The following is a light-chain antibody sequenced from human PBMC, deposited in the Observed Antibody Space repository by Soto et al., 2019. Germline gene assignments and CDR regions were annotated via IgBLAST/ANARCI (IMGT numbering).Light chain of an antibody. J-gene: IGKJ5*01. V-gene: IGKV3-20*01. CDR2: GAS. CDR1: QTVIRNY. Sequence: AQYTATLPFAPEDCTSLSSSASQTVIRNYLAWHQQKPGQTPRLLVYGASSRATGIPDRFSGSGSGTDFTLTISRLEPEAFAAYYCQQHGTSPIIVGQGTRLEIK. CDR3: QQHGTSPII.